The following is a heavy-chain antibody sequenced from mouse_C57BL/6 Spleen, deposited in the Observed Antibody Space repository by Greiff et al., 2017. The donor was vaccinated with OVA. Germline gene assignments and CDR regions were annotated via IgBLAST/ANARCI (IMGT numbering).Heavy chain of an antibody. Sequence: EVQLVESGPGLVKPSQSLSLTCSVTGYSITSGYYWNWIRQFPGNKLEWMGYISYDGSNNYNPSLKNRISITRDTSKNQFFLKLNSVTTEDTATYYCARGGDGAMDYWGQGTSVTVSS. CDR2: ISYDGSN. V-gene: IGHV3-6*01. J-gene: IGHJ4*01. CDR3: ARGGDGAMDY. D-gene: IGHD2-3*01. CDR1: GYSITSGYY.